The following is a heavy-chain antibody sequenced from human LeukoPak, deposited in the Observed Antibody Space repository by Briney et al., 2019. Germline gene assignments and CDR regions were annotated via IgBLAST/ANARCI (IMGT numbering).Heavy chain of an antibody. D-gene: IGHD1-7*01. CDR1: GGSISSYY. Sequence: SETLSLTCTVSGGSISSYYWSWIRQPPGKGLEWIGYIYYSGSTNYNPSLKSRVTISVDTSKNQFSLKLSSVTAADTAVYYCARSGTTPGAYYWGQGTLVTVSS. CDR2: IYYSGST. CDR3: ARSGTTPGAYY. J-gene: IGHJ4*02. V-gene: IGHV4-59*01.